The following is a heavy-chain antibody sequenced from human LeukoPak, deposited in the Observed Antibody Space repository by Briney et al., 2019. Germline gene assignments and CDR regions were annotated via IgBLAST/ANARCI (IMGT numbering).Heavy chain of an antibody. J-gene: IGHJ6*02. Sequence: SETLSLTCAVYGGSFSGYYWSWIRQPPGKGLEWIGEINHSGSTNYNPSLKSRVTISVDTSKNQLSLKLSSVTAADTAVYYCARDRYYYDSSGRHYYGMDVWGQGTTVTVSS. CDR2: INHSGST. CDR3: ARDRYYYDSSGRHYYGMDV. CDR1: GGSFSGYY. V-gene: IGHV4-34*01. D-gene: IGHD3-22*01.